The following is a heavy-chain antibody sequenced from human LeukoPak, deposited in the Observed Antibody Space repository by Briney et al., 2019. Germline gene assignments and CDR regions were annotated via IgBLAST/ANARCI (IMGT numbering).Heavy chain of an antibody. V-gene: IGHV3-53*01. CDR2: IYSGGST. J-gene: IGHJ6*02. CDR1: GFTVSSNY. CDR3: ARGGSGGWWGHYYGMDV. Sequence: GGSLRLSCAASGFTVSSNYMSWVRQAPGKGLEWVSVIYSGGSTYYADSVKGRFTISRDNSKNTLYLQMNSLRAEDTAVYYCARGGSGGWWGHYYGMDVWGQGTTVTVSS. D-gene: IGHD6-19*01.